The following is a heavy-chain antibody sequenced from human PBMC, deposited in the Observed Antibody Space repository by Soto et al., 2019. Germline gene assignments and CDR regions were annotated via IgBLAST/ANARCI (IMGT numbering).Heavy chain of an antibody. CDR2: ISPILGTA. D-gene: IGHD3-22*01. J-gene: IGHJ4*02. CDR3: ARDRGPYDSSGYAAIY. V-gene: IGHV1-69*11. CDR1: VCTFSSYP. Sequence: SVKVSCKSSVCTFSSYPISWVRQAPGQGLEWMGRISPILGTANDAQKFQGRVTITANESTSTAYMELSSLRSEDTAVYYCARDRGPYDSSGYAAIYWGQGTLVTVSS.